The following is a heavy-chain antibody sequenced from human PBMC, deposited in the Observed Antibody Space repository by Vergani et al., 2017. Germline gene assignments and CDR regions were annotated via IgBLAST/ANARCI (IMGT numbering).Heavy chain of an antibody. CDR1: GFTLSSHA. CDR3: ARDYYYGSGSPDP. D-gene: IGHD3-10*01. J-gene: IGHJ5*02. Sequence: QVQLVESGGGVVQPGRSLRLSCAGSGFTLSSHAMHWVRQAPGKGLEWVAFIWYDGSKEYYADSVKGRFTISRDNSKNTLYLQMNSLRAEDTAVYYCARDYYYGSGSPDPWGQGTLVTVSS. CDR2: IWYDGSKE. V-gene: IGHV3-33*01.